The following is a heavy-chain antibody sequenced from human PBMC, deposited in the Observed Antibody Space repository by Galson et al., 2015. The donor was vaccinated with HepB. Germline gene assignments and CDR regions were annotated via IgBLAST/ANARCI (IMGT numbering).Heavy chain of an antibody. CDR2: ISYDGSNK. J-gene: IGHJ4*02. CDR1: GFTFRSYG. Sequence: SLRLSCAASGFTFRSYGMHWVRQAPGKGLEWVAVISYDGSNKYYADSVKGRFTISRDNSKNTLYLQMNSLRAGDTAVYYCAKDLAAAAKRWATFDYWGQGTLVTVSS. CDR3: AKDLAAAAKRWATFDY. V-gene: IGHV3-30*18. D-gene: IGHD6-13*01.